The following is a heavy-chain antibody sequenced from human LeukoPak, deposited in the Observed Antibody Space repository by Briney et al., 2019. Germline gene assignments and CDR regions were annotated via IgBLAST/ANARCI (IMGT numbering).Heavy chain of an antibody. J-gene: IGHJ4*02. D-gene: IGHD2-2*01. CDR3: ARDAGSSVRGIFDY. Sequence: GGSLRLSCAVSGFTFSSYEMTWVRQAPGKGLEWVSYIGLGGSNIYYADSVRGRFTISRGNAKNSLYLQMNSLRAEDTAVYYCARDAGSSVRGIFDYWGQGTLVTVSS. CDR2: IGLGGSNI. CDR1: GFTFSSYE. V-gene: IGHV3-48*03.